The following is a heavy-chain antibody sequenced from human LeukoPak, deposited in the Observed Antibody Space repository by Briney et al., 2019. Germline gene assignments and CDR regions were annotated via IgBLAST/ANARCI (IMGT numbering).Heavy chain of an antibody. CDR1: GFTFSSYA. Sequence: GGSLRLSCAASGFTFSSYAMSWVRQAPGKGLEWVSAISGSGGSTYYADSVKGRFTISRDNSKNTLYLQMNSLRAEDTAVYYCARVYCSGGSCYRGPDAFDIWGQGTMVTVSS. CDR2: ISGSGGST. V-gene: IGHV3-23*01. CDR3: ARVYCSGGSCYRGPDAFDI. D-gene: IGHD2-15*01. J-gene: IGHJ3*02.